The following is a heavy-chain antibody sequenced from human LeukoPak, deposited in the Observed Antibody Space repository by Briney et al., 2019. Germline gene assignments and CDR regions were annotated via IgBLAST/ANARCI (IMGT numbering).Heavy chain of an antibody. J-gene: IGHJ4*02. V-gene: IGHV1-69*04. Sequence: ASVKVSCKASGGTFSSYAISWVRQAPGQGLEWMGRIIPILGIANYAQEFQGRITITADKSTSTAYMELSSLTSEDTAVYYCAKDARVQDGLDMVSTMDDWGQGTLVTVSS. CDR2: IIPILGIA. D-gene: IGHD5/OR15-5a*01. CDR3: AKDARVQDGLDMVSTMDD. CDR1: GGTFSSYA.